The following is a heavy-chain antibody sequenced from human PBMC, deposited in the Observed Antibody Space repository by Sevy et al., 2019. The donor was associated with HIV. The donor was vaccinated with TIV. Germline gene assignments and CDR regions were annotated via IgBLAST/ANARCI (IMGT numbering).Heavy chain of an antibody. Sequence: GGSLRLSCAASGFTFSNAWMSWVRQAPGKGLEWVGRIKSKTDGGTTDYAAPVKGRFTISRDDPKNRLYLQMNSLKTEDNAVYYCTTDGYYYDSSGRDAFDIWGQGTMVTVSS. V-gene: IGHV3-15*01. D-gene: IGHD3-22*01. J-gene: IGHJ3*02. CDR1: GFTFSNAW. CDR2: IKSKTDGGTT. CDR3: TTDGYYYDSSGRDAFDI.